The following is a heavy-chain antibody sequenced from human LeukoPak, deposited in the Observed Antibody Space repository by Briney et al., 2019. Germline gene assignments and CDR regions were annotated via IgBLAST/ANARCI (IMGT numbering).Heavy chain of an antibody. CDR1: GGSISSSSYY. Sequence: PSETLSLTCTVSGGSISSSSYYWGWIRQPPGKGLEWIGSIYYSGSTYYNPSLKSRVTISVDTSKSQFSLKLRSVTAADTAVYYCARLGPYYDFWSGYLPLDFWGRGTLVTVSS. D-gene: IGHD3-3*01. CDR2: IYYSGST. V-gene: IGHV4-39*01. CDR3: ARLGPYYDFWSGYLPLDF. J-gene: IGHJ4*02.